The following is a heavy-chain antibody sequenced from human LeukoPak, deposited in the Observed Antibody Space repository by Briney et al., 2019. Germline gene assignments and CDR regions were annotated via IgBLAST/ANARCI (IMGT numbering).Heavy chain of an antibody. CDR1: GFTFSSYS. CDR2: ISSSGSTI. Sequence: QTGGSLRLSCAASGFTFSSYSMNWVRQAPGKGLEWVSYISSSGSTIYYADSVKGRLTISRDNAKNSLYLQMNSLRAEDTAVYYCARDLYDILTGPYNGWFDPWGQGTLVTVSS. CDR3: ARDLYDILTGPYNGWFDP. J-gene: IGHJ5*02. D-gene: IGHD3-9*01. V-gene: IGHV3-48*04.